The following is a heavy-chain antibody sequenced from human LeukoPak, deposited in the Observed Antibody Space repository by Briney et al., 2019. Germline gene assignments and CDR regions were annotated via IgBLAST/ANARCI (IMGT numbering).Heavy chain of an antibody. CDR1: GFTFSSYA. Sequence: PGGSLRLSCAASGFTFSSYAMTWVRQAPGKGLEWVSVISGGADATYYADSVKGRFTISRDNSKNTLYLQMDSLRAEDTAVYYCAKDRQKLEPKDFDYWGQGTLVTVSS. D-gene: IGHD1-1*01. J-gene: IGHJ4*02. CDR3: AKDRQKLEPKDFDY. CDR2: ISGGADAT. V-gene: IGHV3-23*01.